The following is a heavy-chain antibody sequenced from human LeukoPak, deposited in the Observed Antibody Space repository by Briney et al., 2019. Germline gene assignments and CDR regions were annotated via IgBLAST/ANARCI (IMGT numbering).Heavy chain of an antibody. CDR2: IKQDGSEK. CDR3: AKDGEYCGGDCYAIPALFDY. V-gene: IGHV3-7*03. CDR1: GFTFSSYW. J-gene: IGHJ4*02. D-gene: IGHD2-21*02. Sequence: GGSLRLSCAASGFTFSSYWMSWVRQAPGKGLEWVANIKQDGSEKYYVDSVKGRFTISRDNAKNTLYLQMNSLRAEDTAVYYCAKDGEYCGGDCYAIPALFDYWGQGTLVTVSS.